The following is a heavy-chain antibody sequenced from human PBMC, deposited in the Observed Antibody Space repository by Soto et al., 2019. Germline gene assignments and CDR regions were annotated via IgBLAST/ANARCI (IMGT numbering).Heavy chain of an antibody. CDR2: ISAYNGNT. J-gene: IGHJ4*02. CDR3: ARGRAYCSGGSCYEYYFDY. Sequence: GASVKVSCKASGYTFTSYGISWVRQAPGQGLEWMGWISAYNGNTNYAQKLQGRVTMTTDTSTSTAYMELRSLRSDDTAVYYCARGRAYCSGGSCYEYYFDYWGQGTLVTVSS. D-gene: IGHD2-15*01. V-gene: IGHV1-18*01. CDR1: GYTFTSYG.